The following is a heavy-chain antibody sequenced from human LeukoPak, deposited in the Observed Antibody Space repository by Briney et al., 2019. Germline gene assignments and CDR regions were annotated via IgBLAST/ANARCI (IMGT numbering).Heavy chain of an antibody. D-gene: IGHD3-22*01. CDR3: ARDTHSSGYYYVDY. J-gene: IGHJ4*02. Sequence: NPGGSLRLSCAASGFTFDDYAMHWVRQAPGKGLEWVSFISSSSSYIYYADSVTGRFTISRDNAKNSLYLQMNSLRAEDTAVYYCARDTHSSGYYYVDYWGQGTLVTDSS. CDR1: GFTFDDYA. V-gene: IGHV3-21*01. CDR2: ISSSSSYI.